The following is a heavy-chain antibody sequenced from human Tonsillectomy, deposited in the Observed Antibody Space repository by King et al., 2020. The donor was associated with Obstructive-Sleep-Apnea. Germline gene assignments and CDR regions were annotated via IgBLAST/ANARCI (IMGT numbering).Heavy chain of an antibody. J-gene: IGHJ4*02. Sequence: VQLVESGGDLVKPEGSLRLSCAASGFTFRNAWMSWVRQAPGKGLEWVVRIKSKSAGGAIEYAAPVKGRFSISRDDSNHMLPPQMNSLKTEDTGVYYCTRGGPSGDYYDHRGQGTPVTVSS. CDR3: TRGGPSGDYYDH. V-gene: IGHV3-15*01. D-gene: IGHD3-10*01. CDR2: IKSKSAGGAI. CDR1: GFTFRNAW.